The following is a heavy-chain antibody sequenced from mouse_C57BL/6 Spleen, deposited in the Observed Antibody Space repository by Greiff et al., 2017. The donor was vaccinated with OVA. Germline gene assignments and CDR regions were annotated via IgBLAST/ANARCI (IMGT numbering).Heavy chain of an antibody. J-gene: IGHJ4*01. Sequence: VQRVESGAELVKPGASVKISCKASGYAFSSYWMNWVKQRPGKGLEWIGQIYPGDGDTNYNGKFKGKATLTADKSSSTAYMQLSSLTSEDSAVYFCARSGSSSYYAMDYWGQGTSVTVSS. CDR2: IYPGDGDT. D-gene: IGHD1-1*01. V-gene: IGHV1-80*01. CDR3: ARSGSSSYYAMDY. CDR1: GYAFSSYW.